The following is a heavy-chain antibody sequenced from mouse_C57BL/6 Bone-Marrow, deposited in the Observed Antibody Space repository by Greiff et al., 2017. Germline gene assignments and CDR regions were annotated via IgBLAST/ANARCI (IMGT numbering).Heavy chain of an antibody. V-gene: IGHV1-7*01. D-gene: IGHD1-1*01. CDR2: INPSSGYT. CDR3: ARNPPLRYFDV. Sequence: QVQLQQSGPGLVQPSQSLSITCTVSGFSLTSYWMHWVKQRPGQGLEWIGYINPSSGYTKYNQKFKDKATLTADKSSSTAYMQLSSLTYEDSAVYYCARNPPLRYFDVWGTGTTVTVSS. J-gene: IGHJ1*03. CDR1: GFSLTSYW.